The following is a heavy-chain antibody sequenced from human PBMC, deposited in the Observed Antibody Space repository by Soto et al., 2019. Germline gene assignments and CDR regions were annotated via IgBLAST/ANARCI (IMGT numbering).Heavy chain of an antibody. CDR2: ITSSSSYI. CDR1: GFTFSSYS. V-gene: IGHV3-21*01. D-gene: IGHD4-17*01. J-gene: IGHJ3*02. CDR3: ARATVTTGRIGDFDM. Sequence: EVQLVESGGGLVKPGGSLRHSCAASGFTFSSYSMNWVRQAPGKGLEWVSSITSSSSYINYADSVKGRFTISRDNAKNSLYLQTNSLRAEDTAVYYCARATVTTGRIGDFDMWGQGTMVTVSS.